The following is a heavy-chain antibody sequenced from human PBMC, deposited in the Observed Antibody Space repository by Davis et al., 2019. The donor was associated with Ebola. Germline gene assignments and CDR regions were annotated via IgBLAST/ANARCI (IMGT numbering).Heavy chain of an antibody. CDR1: GGSISSGDYY. CDR3: ARFSSGSQVTGAFDI. V-gene: IGHV4-30-4*02. J-gene: IGHJ3*02. D-gene: IGHD6-19*01. Sequence: PSETLSLTCTVSGGSISSGDYYWSWIRQPPGKGLEWIGYIYYSGSTYYNPSLKSRVTISVDTSKNQFSLKLSSVTAADTAVYYCARFSSGSQVTGAFDIWGQGTMVTVSS. CDR2: IYYSGST.